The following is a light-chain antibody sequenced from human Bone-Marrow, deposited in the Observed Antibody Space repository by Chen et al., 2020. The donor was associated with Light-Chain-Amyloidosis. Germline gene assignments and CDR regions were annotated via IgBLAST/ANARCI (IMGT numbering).Light chain of an antibody. CDR3: QQYGSSPLT. V-gene: IGKV3-20*01. Sequence: EIVLTQSPGTLSSSPGDSATLSCRASQSISSTTLAWFQQKPGQAPRLLIYGASSRATGIPDRFSGSGSGTDFTLTISRLEPEDFAVYFCQQYGSSPLTLGGGTKVDIK. CDR2: GAS. CDR1: QSISSTT. J-gene: IGKJ4*01.